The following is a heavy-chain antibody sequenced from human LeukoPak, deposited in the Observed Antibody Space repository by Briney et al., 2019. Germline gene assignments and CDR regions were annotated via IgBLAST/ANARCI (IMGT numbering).Heavy chain of an antibody. Sequence: PGGSLRLSCAASGFTFSYYGIHWVRQAPGKGLEWVAVISYDGSNKYYADSVKGRFTISRDNAKNSLYLQMNSLRAEDTAVYYCARDTRPDIDGGNSDYFDYWGQGTLVTVSS. CDR2: ISYDGSNK. D-gene: IGHD4-23*01. CDR3: ARDTRPDIDGGNSDYFDY. J-gene: IGHJ4*02. V-gene: IGHV3-30*03. CDR1: GFTFSYYG.